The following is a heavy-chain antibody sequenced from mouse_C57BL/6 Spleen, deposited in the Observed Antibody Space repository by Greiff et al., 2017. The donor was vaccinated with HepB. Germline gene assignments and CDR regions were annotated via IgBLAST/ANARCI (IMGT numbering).Heavy chain of an antibody. J-gene: IGHJ2*01. CDR2: INPSTGGT. Sequence: EVQVVESGPELVKPGASVKISCKASGYSFTGYYMNWVKQSPEKSLEWIGEINPSTGGTTYNQKFKAKATLTVDKSSSTAYMQLKSLTSEDSAVYYCARRDSNYNYWGQGTTLTVSS. D-gene: IGHD2-5*01. V-gene: IGHV1-42*01. CDR1: GYSFTGYY. CDR3: ARRDSNYNY.